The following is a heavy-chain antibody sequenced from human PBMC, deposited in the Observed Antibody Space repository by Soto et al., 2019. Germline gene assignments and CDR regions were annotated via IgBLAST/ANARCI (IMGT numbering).Heavy chain of an antibody. CDR2: IGPESGTT. V-gene: IGHV1-2*02. Sequence: GASVKVSCKASGYTFNGHYIFWVRQAPEQGPEWMGEIGPESGTTRYAQRFQGRVTMTTDMSITTVYMELNNLSPDDTAVYYCGAGPSGQIVVFYWGQGTPVTVSS. J-gene: IGHJ4*02. D-gene: IGHD1-26*01. CDR3: GAGPSGQIVVFY. CDR1: GYTFNGHY.